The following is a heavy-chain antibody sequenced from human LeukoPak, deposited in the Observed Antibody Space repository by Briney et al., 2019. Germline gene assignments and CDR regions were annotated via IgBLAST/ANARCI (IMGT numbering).Heavy chain of an antibody. CDR3: ASFGPGTIDY. J-gene: IGHJ4*02. V-gene: IGHV4-34*01. CDR2: INHGGST. D-gene: IGHD3-16*01. Sequence: PSETLSLTCAVYGGSFSGYYWSWIRQPPGKGLEWIGEINHGGSTNYNPSLKSRVTISVDTSKNQFSLKLSSVTAADTAVYYCASFGPGTIDYWGQGTLVTVSS. CDR1: GGSFSGYY.